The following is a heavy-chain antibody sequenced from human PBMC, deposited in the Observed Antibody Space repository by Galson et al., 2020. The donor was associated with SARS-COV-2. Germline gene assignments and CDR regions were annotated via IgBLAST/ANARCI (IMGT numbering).Heavy chain of an antibody. CDR3: AREMIVVSFDWFDP. CDR1: GYTFTGYY. J-gene: IGHJ5*02. CDR2: INPNSGGT. V-gene: IGHV1-2*02. Sequence: ASVKVSCKASGYTFTGYYMHWVRQAPGQGLEWMGWINPNSGGTNYAQKFQGRVTMTRDTSISTAYMELSRLRSDDTAVYYCAREMIVVSFDWFDPWGQGTLVTVSS. D-gene: IGHD3-22*01.